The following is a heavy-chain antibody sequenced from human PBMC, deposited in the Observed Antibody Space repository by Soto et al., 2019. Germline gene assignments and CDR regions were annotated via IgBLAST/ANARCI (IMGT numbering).Heavy chain of an antibody. V-gene: IGHV3-23*01. CDR1: GFTFSSYA. Sequence: PVGSLRLSCAASGFTFSSYAMSWVRQAPGKGLEWVSAISGSGGSTYYADSVKGRFTISRDNSKNTLYLQMNSLRAEDTAIYYCAKDPLTYISGWYGAFDIWGQGTMVTVSS. CDR2: ISGSGGST. J-gene: IGHJ3*02. CDR3: AKDPLTYISGWYGAFDI. D-gene: IGHD6-19*01.